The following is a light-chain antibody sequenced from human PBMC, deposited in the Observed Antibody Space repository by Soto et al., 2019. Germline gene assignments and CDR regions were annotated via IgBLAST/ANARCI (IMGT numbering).Light chain of an antibody. CDR3: QQYGSSPPWT. CDR1: QSVSSSY. J-gene: IGKJ1*01. Sequence: EIVLTQSPGTLSLSPGERATLSCRASQSVSSSYLAWYQQKPGQAPRLLIYGASSRATGIPDRFSGSGSGTDFTLTISRLEPEDFAGYYCQQYGSSPPWTFGQGTNVEIK. V-gene: IGKV3-20*01. CDR2: GAS.